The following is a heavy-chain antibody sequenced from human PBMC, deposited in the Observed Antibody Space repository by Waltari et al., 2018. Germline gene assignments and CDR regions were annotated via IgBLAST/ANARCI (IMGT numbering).Heavy chain of an antibody. D-gene: IGHD3-22*01. CDR2: IIPVFGTT. V-gene: IGHV1-69*01. CDR1: GGTFSDNA. Sequence: VQLVKSGSEVKRPGSSVTVSCQTSGGTFSDNAISWVRQAPGQGLEWMGGIIPVFGTTNYAQKFQGRVTLTADESTATAYMELSNLRYEDTAIYYCARDRVTMVITPLDLWGRGTLVIVSS. J-gene: IGHJ2*01. CDR3: ARDRVTMVITPLDL.